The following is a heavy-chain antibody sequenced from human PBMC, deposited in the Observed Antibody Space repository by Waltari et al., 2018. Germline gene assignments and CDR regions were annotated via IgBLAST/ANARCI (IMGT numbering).Heavy chain of an antibody. D-gene: IGHD2-21*01. J-gene: IGHJ4*02. CDR3: ARDLLNCGGDCYNFDY. V-gene: IGHV1-69*09. CDR2: IIPILGIA. CDR1: GGTFSSYA. Sequence: QVQLVQSGAEVKKPGSSVKVSCKASGGTFSSYAISWVRPAPGQGLEWMGRIIPILGIANYAQKFQGRVTITADKSTSTAYMELSSLRSEDTAVYYCARDLLNCGGDCYNFDYWGQGTLVTVSS.